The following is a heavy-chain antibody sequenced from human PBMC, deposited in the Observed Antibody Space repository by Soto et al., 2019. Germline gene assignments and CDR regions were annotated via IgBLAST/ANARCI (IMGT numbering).Heavy chain of an antibody. D-gene: IGHD3-16*01. V-gene: IGHV3-74*03. CDR1: GFIFSDYW. J-gene: IGHJ4*02. CDR3: ATAQYYERSDY. Sequence: EVQLVESGGGLVQPGGPLRLSCAASGFIFSDYWMHWVRQVPGKGLVWVSRINNDGTSTKYADSVKGRFTISRDNARKMLYLQMSGLRADDTAVYYCATAQYYERSDYWGQGTLVTVSS. CDR2: INNDGTST.